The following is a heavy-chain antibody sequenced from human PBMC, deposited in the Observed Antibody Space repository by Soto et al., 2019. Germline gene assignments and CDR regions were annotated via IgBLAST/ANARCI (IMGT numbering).Heavy chain of an antibody. CDR3: ARGSGSYYKSLNWFDP. CDR2: IYYSGST. D-gene: IGHD3-10*01. Sequence: SETLSLTCTVSGGSISSGDYYWSWIRQPPGKGLEWIGYIYYSGSTYYNPSLKSRVTISVDTSKNQLSLKLSSVTAADTAVYYCARGSGSYYKSLNWFDPWGQGTLVTVSS. J-gene: IGHJ5*02. CDR1: GGSISSGDYY. V-gene: IGHV4-30-4*01.